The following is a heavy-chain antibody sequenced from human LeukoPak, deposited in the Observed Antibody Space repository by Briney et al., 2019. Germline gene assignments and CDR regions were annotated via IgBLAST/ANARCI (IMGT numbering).Heavy chain of an antibody. CDR2: IRRKASGGTT. CDR1: VFTFGDYT. CDR3: SRGGANTPFDY. D-gene: IGHD2-15*01. V-gene: IGHV3-49*04. J-gene: IGHJ4*02. Sequence: GGSLRLSCTASVFTFGDYTMTWVRQAPGRGLEWVGFIRRKASGGTTEDAASVKGRFTISRDDSKSIAYVQMNSLKTEDTAVYYCSRGGANTPFDYWGQGTLVTVST.